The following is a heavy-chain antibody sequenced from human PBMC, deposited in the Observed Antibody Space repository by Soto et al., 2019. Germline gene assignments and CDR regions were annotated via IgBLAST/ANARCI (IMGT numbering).Heavy chain of an antibody. Sequence: ASVKVSCKTSVYNFNVYYIHWVRQAPGQGLEWVGFFLPKTGALDFGPKFHGRIALNGDTSVNTVSMELSSLTSDDTAVYFCVRENWHYDYWGQGTQVTVSS. V-gene: IGHV1-2*02. CDR1: VYNFNVYY. CDR2: FLPKTGAL. CDR3: VRENWHYDY. J-gene: IGHJ4*02. D-gene: IGHD1-7*01.